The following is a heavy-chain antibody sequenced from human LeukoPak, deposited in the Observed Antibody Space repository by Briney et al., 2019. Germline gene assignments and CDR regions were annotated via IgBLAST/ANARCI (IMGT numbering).Heavy chain of an antibody. CDR3: ARVFSGSYLPYYYYYMDV. D-gene: IGHD1-26*01. CDR2: IIPIFGTA. V-gene: IGHV1-69*13. J-gene: IGHJ6*03. CDR1: GGTFISYA. Sequence: SVKVSCKASGGTFISYAISWVRQAPGQGLEWMGGIIPIFGTANYAQKFQGRVTITADESTSTAYMELSSLRSEDTAVYYCARVFSGSYLPYYYYYMDVWGKGTTVTVSS.